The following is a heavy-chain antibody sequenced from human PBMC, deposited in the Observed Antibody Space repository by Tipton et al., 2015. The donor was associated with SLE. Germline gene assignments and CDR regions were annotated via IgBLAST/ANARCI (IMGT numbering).Heavy chain of an antibody. CDR1: SGSISSYY. V-gene: IGHV4-34*09. J-gene: IGHJ3*02. D-gene: IGHD2-21*01. CDR2: INHSGST. CDR3: ASNVVAGDAFDI. Sequence: TLSLTCTVSSGSISSYYWSWIRQPPGKGLEWIGEINHSGSTNYNPSLKSRVTISVDTSKNQFSLKLSSVTAADTAVYYCASNVVAGDAFDIWGQGTMVTVSS.